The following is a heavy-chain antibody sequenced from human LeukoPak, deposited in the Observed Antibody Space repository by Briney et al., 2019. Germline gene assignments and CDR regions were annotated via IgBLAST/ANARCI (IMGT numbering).Heavy chain of an antibody. D-gene: IGHD2-15*01. CDR2: ISTTTSFT. Sequence: GGSLRLSCAASGFTFSDYYMSWIRQAPGKGLEWVSYISTTTSFTNYADSVKGRFTISRDNAKNSLYLQMNSLRAEDTAVYYCARDLRLTWVGGEGTLVTVSS. V-gene: IGHV3-11*05. J-gene: IGHJ4*02. CDR1: GFTFSDYY. CDR3: ARDLRLTWV.